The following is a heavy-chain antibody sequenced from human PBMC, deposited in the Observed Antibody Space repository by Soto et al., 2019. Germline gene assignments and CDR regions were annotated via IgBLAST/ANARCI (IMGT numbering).Heavy chain of an antibody. CDR2: ISGTGANT. J-gene: IGHJ6*03. V-gene: IGHV3-23*01. CDR3: ARRGGSCDRNICYYYYMDV. Sequence: EIQVLESGGGLVQPGGSLRLSCAASGFTFKTHVMSWVRQAPGKGLEWVSSISGTGANTYFADSVKGRFIISRDNSKNTLSLQMNSLRAEDTAVYYCARRGGSCDRNICYYYYMDVWGKGTTVIVSS. D-gene: IGHD2-15*01. CDR1: GFTFKTHV.